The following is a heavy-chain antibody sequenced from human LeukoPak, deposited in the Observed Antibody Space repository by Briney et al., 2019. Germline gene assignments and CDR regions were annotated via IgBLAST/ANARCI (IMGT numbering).Heavy chain of an antibody. J-gene: IGHJ5*02. Sequence: GESLKISCKGSGYSFTSYWIGWGRQMPGKGLEWMGIIYPGDSDTRYSPSFQGQVTISADKSISTAYLQWSSLKASDTAMYYCARQGNVVVPAAISSWFDPWGQGTLVTVSS. D-gene: IGHD2-2*01. CDR2: IYPGDSDT. CDR3: ARQGNVVVPAAISSWFDP. V-gene: IGHV5-51*01. CDR1: GYSFTSYW.